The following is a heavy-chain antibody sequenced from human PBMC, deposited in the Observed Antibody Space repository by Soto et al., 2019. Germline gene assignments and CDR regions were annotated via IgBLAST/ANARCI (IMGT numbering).Heavy chain of an antibody. D-gene: IGHD1-26*01. J-gene: IGHJ4*02. CDR3: AKDGSHNFDY. CDR1: GFTFSHYA. Sequence: QVQLVESGGGVVQPGRSLRLSCAASGFTFSHYAMHWVRQAPGKGLEWVALMSYDGSNEYYADSVKGRFTISRDNSKNTLYRQMNSLRAEDTAVYYWAKDGSHNFDYWGQGTLVTVSS. V-gene: IGHV3-30*18. CDR2: MSYDGSNE.